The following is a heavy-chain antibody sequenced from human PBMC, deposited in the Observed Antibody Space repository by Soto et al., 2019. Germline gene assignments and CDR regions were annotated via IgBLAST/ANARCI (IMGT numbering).Heavy chain of an antibody. J-gene: IGHJ4*02. CDR2: ISDSGGKT. V-gene: IGHV3-23*01. CDR1: GVNFIDLG. Sequence: TWGFPRLSCTASGVNFIDLGISWVRQATGKGLEWVSAISDSGGKTFYADSVKGRFTISRDDSSNTLYLQMHSLRVGDTARYYCVKCYSVVVTAIGMDHWGQGTLVTVSS. CDR3: VKCYSVVVTAIGMDH. D-gene: IGHD2-21*02.